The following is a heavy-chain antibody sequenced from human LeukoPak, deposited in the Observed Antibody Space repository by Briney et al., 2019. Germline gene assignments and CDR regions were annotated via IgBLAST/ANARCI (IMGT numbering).Heavy chain of an antibody. CDR2: IYSGGST. CDR1: GFTVSSNY. CDR3: ARSAVTTLDYYGMDV. Sequence: PGGSLRLSCAASGFTVSSNYMSWVRQAPGKGLEWVSVIYSGGSTYYADSVKGRFTISRDNSKNTLYLQMNSLRAEDTAVYYCARSAVTTLDYYGMDVWGQGTTVTVSS. V-gene: IGHV3-53*01. D-gene: IGHD4-17*01. J-gene: IGHJ6*02.